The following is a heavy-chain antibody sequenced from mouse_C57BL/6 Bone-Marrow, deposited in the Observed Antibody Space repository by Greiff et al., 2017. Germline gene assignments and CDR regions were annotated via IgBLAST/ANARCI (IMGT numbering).Heavy chain of an antibody. CDR1: GFNIKDDY. D-gene: IGHD1-1*01. CDR3: TPLITTVVATFDY. J-gene: IGHJ2*01. CDR2: IDPENGAT. Sequence: EVQLQQSGAELVRPGASVKLSCTASGFNIKDDYMHWVKQRPEQGLEWIGWIDPENGATEYASKFQGKATITADTSSNTAYLQLSSLTSEASAVYYCTPLITTVVATFDYWGQGTTLTVSS. V-gene: IGHV14-4*01.